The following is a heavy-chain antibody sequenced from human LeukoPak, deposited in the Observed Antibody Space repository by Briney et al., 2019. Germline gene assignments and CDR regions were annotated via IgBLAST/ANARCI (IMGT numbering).Heavy chain of an antibody. CDR1: GGSISYYY. J-gene: IGHJ1*01. CDR3: AQDRFSFVH. V-gene: IGHV4-59*01. D-gene: IGHD2-2*01. CDR2: ISDGESP. Sequence: SETLSLTCSVSGGSISYYYWSWVRQFPGKGLEWIGYISDGESPDYNPSLQSRVTIYVDSSKNQFFLNLTSVTAADTAVYYCAQDRFSFVHWGQGTLVTVSS.